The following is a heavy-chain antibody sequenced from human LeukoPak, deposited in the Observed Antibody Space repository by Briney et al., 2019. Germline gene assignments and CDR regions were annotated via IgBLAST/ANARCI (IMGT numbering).Heavy chain of an antibody. V-gene: IGHV4-39*01. CDR1: GGSISGSGYY. J-gene: IGHJ4*02. Sequence: SETLSLTCTVSGGSISGSGYYWGWIRQPPGKGLEWIGTIYYGGTTYYNPSLESRVTISVDTPKNQFFLKLTSVTAADTAVYYCARKYSGAYPYYFDYWGQGILVTVSS. CDR2: IYYGGTT. CDR3: ARKYSGAYPYYFDY. D-gene: IGHD1-26*01.